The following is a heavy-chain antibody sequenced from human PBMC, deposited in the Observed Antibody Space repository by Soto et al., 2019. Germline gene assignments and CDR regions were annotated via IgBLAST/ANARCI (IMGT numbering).Heavy chain of an antibody. CDR3: ARDPDEVVGTDYHYYGMDV. J-gene: IGHJ6*02. D-gene: IGHD1-26*01. V-gene: IGHV1-69*06. CDR1: GDTSSNYG. CDR2: ILPVFGTT. Sequence: GASVKVSCKASGDTSSNYGVSRVRQAPGQGLEWMGGILPVFGTTTYARNFQGRITITADKSTSTVYMELTSLRSDDTATYYCARDPDEVVGTDYHYYGMDVWDQGATVTVSS.